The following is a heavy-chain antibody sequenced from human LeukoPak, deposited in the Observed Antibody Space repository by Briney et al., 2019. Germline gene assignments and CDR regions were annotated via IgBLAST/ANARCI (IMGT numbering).Heavy chain of an antibody. D-gene: IGHD3-16*01. V-gene: IGHV3-21*01. CDR1: GFIFKTYT. Sequence: GGSLRLSCAASGFIFKTYTMTWVRQAPGKGLEWASSITSDCKYITYADSVKGRFTISRDNAKNSLYLRVASLRGDDTATYYCAREGNDYYYDQWGQGTLVTVSP. CDR3: AREGNDYYYDQ. CDR2: ITSDCKYI. J-gene: IGHJ4*02.